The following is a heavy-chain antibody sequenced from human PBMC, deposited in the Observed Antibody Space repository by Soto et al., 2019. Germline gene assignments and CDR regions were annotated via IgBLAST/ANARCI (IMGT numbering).Heavy chain of an antibody. V-gene: IGHV3-74*01. J-gene: IGHJ4*02. D-gene: IGHD1-26*01. Sequence: EVQLVESGGGLVQPGGSLGLSCATSGLPFNGSWIHGVRQVPGGGLEWVSRIEGSATNTDYAESVKGRFTISRDFAKSTVFLQMDSLRAEDTAVYHCVRLGFVGEGDFWGQGIPVTVSS. CDR1: GLPFNGSW. CDR2: IEGSATNT. CDR3: VRLGFVGEGDF.